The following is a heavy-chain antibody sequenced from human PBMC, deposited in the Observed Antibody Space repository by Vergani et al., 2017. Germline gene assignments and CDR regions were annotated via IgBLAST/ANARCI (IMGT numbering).Heavy chain of an antibody. V-gene: IGHV3-23*01. Sequence: EVQLLESGGGLVQPGGSLRLSCAASGFTFSNYAMSWVRQALGKGLEWVSTIRGSGGSTYYADSVKGRFTISRDNSKSTMYLQMNSLRDEDTGVYYCAGDLRLLYNRFDPWGQGTLVTVSS. D-gene: IGHD1-14*01. CDR2: IRGSGGST. CDR1: GFTFSNYA. J-gene: IGHJ5*02. CDR3: AGDLRLLYNRFDP.